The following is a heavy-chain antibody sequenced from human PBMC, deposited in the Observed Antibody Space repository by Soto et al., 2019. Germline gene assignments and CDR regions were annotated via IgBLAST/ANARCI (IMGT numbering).Heavy chain of an antibody. Sequence: ASVKVSCKAPADTFTSYYIHWVRQAPGHGLEWMGIINPSGGSTSYAQKFQGRVTMTRDTSTSTVYMELSSLRSEDTAVYYCARETRSAVAGDFFYYYGMDVWGQGTTVTVSS. CDR3: ARETRSAVAGDFFYYYGMDV. D-gene: IGHD6-19*01. CDR2: INPSGGST. CDR1: ADTFTSYY. J-gene: IGHJ6*02. V-gene: IGHV1-46*01.